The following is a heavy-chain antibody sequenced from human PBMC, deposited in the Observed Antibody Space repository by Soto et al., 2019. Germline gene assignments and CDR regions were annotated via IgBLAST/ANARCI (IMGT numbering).Heavy chain of an antibody. CDR3: ARTGDLRKYAFDI. CDR1: GGSISSYY. J-gene: IGHJ3*02. CDR2: IYYSGST. D-gene: IGHD3-16*01. V-gene: IGHV4-59*01. Sequence: SETLSLTCTVSGGSISSYYWSWIRQPPGKGLEWIGYIYYSGSTNYNPSLKSRVTISVDTSKNQFSLKLSSVTAADTAVYYCARTGDLRKYAFDIWGQGTMVTVSS.